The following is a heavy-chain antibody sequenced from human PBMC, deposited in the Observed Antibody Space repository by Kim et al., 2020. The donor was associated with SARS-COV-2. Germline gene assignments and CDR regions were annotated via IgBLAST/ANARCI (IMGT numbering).Heavy chain of an antibody. CDR1: GFTFSSYG. D-gene: IGHD2-2*01. CDR3: AKEETIVVVPAAIGLFSHNWFDS. CDR2: ISYDGSNK. Sequence: GGSLRLSCAASGFTFSSYGMHWVRQAPGKGLEWVAVISYDGSNKYYADSVKGRFTISRDNSKNTLYLQMNSLRAEDTAVYYCAKEETIVVVPAAIGLFSHNWFDSWGQGTLVTVSS. J-gene: IGHJ5*01. V-gene: IGHV3-30*18.